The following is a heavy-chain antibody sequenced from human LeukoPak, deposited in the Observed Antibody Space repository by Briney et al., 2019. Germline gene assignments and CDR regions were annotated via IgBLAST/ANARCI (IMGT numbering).Heavy chain of an antibody. Sequence: SGTLSLTCAVSGASITSSHWWSWARQPPGKGLEWIGEIHDSGTTNYKPSLKSRVTISLDKSNNQISLKLTSVTAADTAVYYCATYFYGDYATHYFDFWGQGTLVTVSS. CDR3: ATYFYGDYATHYFDF. V-gene: IGHV4-4*02. CDR2: IHDSGTT. D-gene: IGHD4-17*01. CDR1: GASITSSHW. J-gene: IGHJ4*02.